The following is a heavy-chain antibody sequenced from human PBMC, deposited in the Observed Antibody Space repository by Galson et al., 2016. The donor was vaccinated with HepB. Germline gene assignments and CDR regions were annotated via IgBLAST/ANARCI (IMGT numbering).Heavy chain of an antibody. V-gene: IGHV1-69*06. D-gene: IGHD2-15*01. J-gene: IGHJ5*02. CDR2: IIPIFGTT. CDR3: MRFSNYIVEAIS. Sequence: SVKVSCKASGGTFSNYAVSWVRQAPGQGLEWMGGIIPIFGTTHYAQKFQGRATFTADTSTSTAYMDLSSLTSEDTAVYYCMRFSNYIVEAISWGQGTQVTVSS. CDR1: GGTFSNYA.